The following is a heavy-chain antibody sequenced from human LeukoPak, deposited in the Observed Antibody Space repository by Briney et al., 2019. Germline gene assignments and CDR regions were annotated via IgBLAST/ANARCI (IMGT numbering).Heavy chain of an antibody. J-gene: IGHJ5*02. CDR1: GYIFTCYF. V-gene: IGHV1-2*02. CDR2: INPTSGGT. Sequence: ASVKVSCKASGYIFTCYFMHWVRQAPGQGLEWMGWINPTSGGTSYAQKFQGRVTMTRDTSISTAYMELTRLRADDTAVYYCARAKEYGTLGDWFDAWGQGTLVTVSA. CDR3: ARAKEYGTLGDWFDA. D-gene: IGHD2/OR15-2a*01.